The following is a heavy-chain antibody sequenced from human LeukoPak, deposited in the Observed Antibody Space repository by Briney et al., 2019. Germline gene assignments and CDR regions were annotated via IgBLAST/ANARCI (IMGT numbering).Heavy chain of an antibody. CDR2: MNPKSNDT. J-gene: IGHJ6*03. CDR3: ARGPRGVTAAIPYYYYVDV. D-gene: IGHD2-2*01. V-gene: IGHV1-8*01. Sequence: ASVKVSCKASGYTFTTYDINWVRQATGQGLEWMGWMNPKSNDTGFAQNFQGRVTMTRNTSISTAYMELSSLRSEDTAVYYCARGPRGVTAAIPYYYYVDVWGKGTTVTVSS. CDR1: GYTFTTYD.